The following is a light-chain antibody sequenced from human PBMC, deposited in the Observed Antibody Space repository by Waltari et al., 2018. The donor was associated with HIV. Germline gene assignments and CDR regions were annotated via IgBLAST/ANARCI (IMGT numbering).Light chain of an antibody. CDR1: QSLLHSNGYNY. J-gene: IGKJ4*01. V-gene: IGKV2-28*01. CDR3: MQALQTPLT. CDR2: LGS. Sequence: DIVMTQSPLSLPVTPGEPASISCRSSQSLLHSNGYNYLDWYLQKPGLSPQLLIFLGSNRASGVPDRFSGSGSGTDFTLKISRVEAEDVGVYYCMQALQTPLTFGGGTKVEIK.